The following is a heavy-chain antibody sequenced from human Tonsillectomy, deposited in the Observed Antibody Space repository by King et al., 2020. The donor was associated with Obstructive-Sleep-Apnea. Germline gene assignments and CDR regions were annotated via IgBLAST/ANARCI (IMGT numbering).Heavy chain of an antibody. J-gene: IGHJ4*02. Sequence: QLQESGPGLVKPSETLSLTCTVSGGSISSSSYYWGWIRQPPGKGLEWIGSIYYSGSTYYNPSLKSRVTISVDTSKNQFSLKLSSVTAADTAVYYCARAPDSRWPSNFDYWGQGTLVTVSS. CDR3: ARAPDSRWPSNFDY. CDR1: GGSISSSSYY. V-gene: IGHV4-39*07. D-gene: IGHD6-13*01. CDR2: IYYSGST.